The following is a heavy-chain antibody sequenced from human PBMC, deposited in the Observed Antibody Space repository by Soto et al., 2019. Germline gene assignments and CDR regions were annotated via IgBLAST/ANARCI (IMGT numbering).Heavy chain of an antibody. CDR3: ARAPDYYDSSGFMDC. D-gene: IGHD3-22*01. CDR2: ISGYNGNT. V-gene: IGHV1-18*01. J-gene: IGHJ4*02. Sequence: QIQLVQSGAEVKQPGASVKVSCKASGYSFSSSAISWLRQAPGQGLEWMGWISGYNGNTRYAQKFQGRVTVTTDTSTSTVYMEQRSLRSDDTAVYCCARAPDYYDSSGFMDCWGQGALVTVS. CDR1: GYSFSSSA.